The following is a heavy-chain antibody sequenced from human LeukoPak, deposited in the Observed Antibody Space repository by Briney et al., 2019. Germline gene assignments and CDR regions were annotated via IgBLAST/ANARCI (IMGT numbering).Heavy chain of an antibody. J-gene: IGHJ4*02. Sequence: SETLSLTCTVSGGSISSGSYYWSWIRQPAGKGLEWIGRIYTSGSTNYNPSLKSRVTISVDTSKNQFSLKLSSVTAADTAVYYCARESGLGIFDYLGQGTLVTVSS. CDR1: GGSISSGSYY. V-gene: IGHV4-61*02. CDR3: ARESGLGIFDY. CDR2: IYTSGST. D-gene: IGHD1-26*01.